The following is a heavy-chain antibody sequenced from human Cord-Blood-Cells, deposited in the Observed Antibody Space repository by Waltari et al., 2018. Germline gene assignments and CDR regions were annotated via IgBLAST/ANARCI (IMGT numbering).Heavy chain of an antibody. J-gene: IGHJ4*02. V-gene: IGHV1-24*01. CDR3: ASRPIYDFWSGYFDY. CDR1: GYTLTELS. CDR2: FEPEDGET. Sequence: QVQLVQSGAEVKKPGASVKVSCKVSGYTLTELSMHWVRQAHGKGLEWMGGFEPEDGETIYAQKFQGRVTMTEDTSTDTAYMELSSLRSEDTAVYYCASRPIYDFWSGYFDYWGQGTLVTVSS. D-gene: IGHD3-3*01.